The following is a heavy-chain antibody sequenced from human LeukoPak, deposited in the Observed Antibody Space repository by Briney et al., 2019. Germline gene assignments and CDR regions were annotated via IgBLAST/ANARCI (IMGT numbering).Heavy chain of an antibody. CDR3: AKALLLFSSDYFDY. CDR2: ISGSGGRT. D-gene: IGHD3-10*01. V-gene: IGHV3-23*01. Sequence: GGPLRLSCAASRFTFSIYAMTWVRQAPGQGLEWVSAISGSGGRTYYADSLKGRFTISRDNSKNTLYLQMNSLRAEDTAVYYCAKALLLFSSDYFDYWGQGTLVTVSS. J-gene: IGHJ4*02. CDR1: RFTFSIYA.